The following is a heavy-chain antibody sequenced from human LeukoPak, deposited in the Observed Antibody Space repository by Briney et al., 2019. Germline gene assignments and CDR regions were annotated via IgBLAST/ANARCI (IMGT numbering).Heavy chain of an antibody. CDR2: INPNSGGT. V-gene: IGHV1-2*02. CDR1: GYIFTDHF. Sequence: ASVKVSCKSSGYIFTDHFIHWVRQAPGQGLEWMGWINPNSGGTNYAHKFQGRVTMTRDTSISTAYMELSRLRSDDTAVYYCARDGHFDYWGQGTLVTVSS. J-gene: IGHJ4*02. CDR3: ARDGHFDY.